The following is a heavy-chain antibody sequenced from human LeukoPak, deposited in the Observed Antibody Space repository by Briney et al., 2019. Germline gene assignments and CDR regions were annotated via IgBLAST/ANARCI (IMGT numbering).Heavy chain of an antibody. CDR1: GFTFSSYA. CDR2: ISYDGSNK. Sequence: GRSLRLSCAASGFTFSSYAMHWVRQAPGKGLEWVAVISYDGSNKYYADSVKGRFTISRDNSKNTLYLQMNSLRAEDAAVYYCARSSGVITVAPFDCWGQGTLVTVSS. D-gene: IGHD4-23*01. CDR3: ARSSGVITVAPFDC. V-gene: IGHV3-30-3*01. J-gene: IGHJ4*02.